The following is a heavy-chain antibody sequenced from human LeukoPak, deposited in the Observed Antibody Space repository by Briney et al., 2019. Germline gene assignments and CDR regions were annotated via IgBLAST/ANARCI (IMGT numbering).Heavy chain of an antibody. CDR2: INHSGST. D-gene: IGHD5-18*01. J-gene: IGHJ4*02. CDR1: GGSLSSYY. CDR3: ARGGYSYGI. Sequence: SETLSLTCTVSGGSLSSYYWSWIRQPPGKGLEWIGEINHSGSTNYNPSLKSRVTISVDTSKNQFSLKLSSVTAADTAVYYCARGGYSYGIWGQGTLVTVSS. V-gene: IGHV4-34*01.